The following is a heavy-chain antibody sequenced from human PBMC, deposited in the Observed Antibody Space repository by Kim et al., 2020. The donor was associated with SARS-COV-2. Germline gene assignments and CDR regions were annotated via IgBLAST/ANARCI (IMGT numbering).Heavy chain of an antibody. J-gene: IGHJ4*02. CDR3: AREYYGDYFDY. D-gene: IGHD3-16*01. V-gene: IGHV3-53*01. CDR2: IT. Sequence: ITYYADAVKGRFTISRDNSKNTVYLQMKSLGADDTAVYFCAREYYGDYFDYWGQGTPVTVSS.